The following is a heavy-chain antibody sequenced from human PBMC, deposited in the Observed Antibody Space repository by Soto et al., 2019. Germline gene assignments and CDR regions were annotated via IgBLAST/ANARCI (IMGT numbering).Heavy chain of an antibody. CDR2: INSDGSST. Sequence: GGSLRLSCAASGFTFSSYWMHWVRQAPGKGLVWVSRINSDGSSTSYADSVKGRFTISRDNAKNTLYLQMNSLGAEDTAVYYCARDDGQRYGKYFDYWGQGTLGTVSS. J-gene: IGHJ4*02. CDR1: GFTFSSYW. CDR3: ARDDGQRYGKYFDY. V-gene: IGHV3-74*01. D-gene: IGHD5-18*01.